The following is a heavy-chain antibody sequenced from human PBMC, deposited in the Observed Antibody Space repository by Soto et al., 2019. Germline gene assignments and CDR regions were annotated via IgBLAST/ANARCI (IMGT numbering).Heavy chain of an antibody. CDR1: GFTFSSYS. V-gene: IGHV3-48*02. Sequence: EVQLVESGGGLVQPGGSLRLSCAASGFTFSSYSMNWVRQAPGKGLEWVSYISSSSSTIYYADSVKGRFTISRDNAKNSLYLQMNSLRDEDTAVYYCARDLLGYCISTSCYVHGMDVWGQGTTVTVSS. CDR2: ISSSSSTI. D-gene: IGHD2-2*01. J-gene: IGHJ6*02. CDR3: ARDLLGYCISTSCYVHGMDV.